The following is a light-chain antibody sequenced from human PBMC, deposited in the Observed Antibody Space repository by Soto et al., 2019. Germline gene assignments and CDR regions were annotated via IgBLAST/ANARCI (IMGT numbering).Light chain of an antibody. J-gene: IGLJ1*01. Sequence: QSALTQPASVSGSPGQSITISCTGTSSDVGGYNYVSWYQQHPGKAPKLMIYDVSNRPSGVSNRFSGSKYGNTASLTIYGLRAEDEADYYCSSYTSSSTYVFGTGTKLTVL. CDR1: SSDVGGYNY. V-gene: IGLV2-14*01. CDR3: SSYTSSSTYV. CDR2: DVS.